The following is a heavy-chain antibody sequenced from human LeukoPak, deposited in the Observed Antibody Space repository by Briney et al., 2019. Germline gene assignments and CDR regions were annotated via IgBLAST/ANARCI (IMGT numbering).Heavy chain of an antibody. V-gene: IGHV3-20*04. CDR1: GSTFDDYG. Sequence: GGSLRLSCAASGSTFDDYGMSWVRQAPGKGLEWVSGINWNGGSTGYADSVKGRFTISRDNAKNSLYLQMNSLRAEDTALYYCAREAGSATYYYYMDVWGKGTTVTVSS. D-gene: IGHD6-25*01. J-gene: IGHJ6*03. CDR3: AREAGSATYYYYMDV. CDR2: INWNGGST.